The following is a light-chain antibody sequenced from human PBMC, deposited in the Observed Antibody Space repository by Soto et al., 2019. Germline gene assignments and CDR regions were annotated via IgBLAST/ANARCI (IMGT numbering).Light chain of an antibody. CDR2: DAT. Sequence: QAVVTQEPPLTVSPGGTGTLTCDPNTGAFTNYHYPHWFQQRPGQAPRTLIYDATDKPPWTPVRFSGSLLGDKAALTLSGAQPEDEAEYYCLLFYSGVPVFRVGTKVTAL. CDR1: TGAFTNYHY. V-gene: IGLV7-46*01. J-gene: IGLJ1*01. CDR3: LLFYSGVPV.